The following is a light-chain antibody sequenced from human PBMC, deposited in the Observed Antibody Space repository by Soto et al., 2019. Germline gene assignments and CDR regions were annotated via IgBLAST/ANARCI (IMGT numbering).Light chain of an antibody. Sequence: EVVLTQSPGTLSLSPGGRSTLSCRASQSVSSHLAWYQQKPCQAPRLLIYHASTRATGIPARFSGSGSGTDSTLTISRLEPEDFAVYYCQQRNNWPPEITFGQGTRREIK. CDR2: HAS. CDR3: QQRNNWPPEIT. CDR1: QSVSSH. J-gene: IGKJ5*01. V-gene: IGKV3-11*01.